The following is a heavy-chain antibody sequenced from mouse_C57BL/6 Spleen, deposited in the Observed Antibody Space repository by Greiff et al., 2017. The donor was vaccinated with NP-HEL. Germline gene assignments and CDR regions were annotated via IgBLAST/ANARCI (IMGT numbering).Heavy chain of an antibody. CDR1: GYAFSSSW. J-gene: IGHJ3*01. CDR2: IYPGDGDT. Sequence: VQVVESGPELVKPGASVKISCKASGYAFSSSWMNWVKQRPGKGLEWIGRIYPGDGDTNYNGKFKGKATLTADKSSSTAYMQLSSLTSEDSAVYFCAREDYYGSGSWFAYWGQGTLVTVSA. CDR3: AREDYYGSGSWFAY. D-gene: IGHD1-1*01. V-gene: IGHV1-82*01.